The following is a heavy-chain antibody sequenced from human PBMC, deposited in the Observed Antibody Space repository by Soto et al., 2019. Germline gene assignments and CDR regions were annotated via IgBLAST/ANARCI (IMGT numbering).Heavy chain of an antibody. D-gene: IGHD6-13*01. V-gene: IGHV1-69*08. Sequence: QVQLVQSGAEVKKPGSSVKVSCKASGGTFSSYTISWVRQAPGQGLEWMGRIIPILGIANYAQKFQGRVXIXAXKSTSTAYMELSSLRSEDTAVYYCAREGSSSWAFDYWGQGTLVTVSS. CDR1: GGTFSSYT. CDR2: IIPILGIA. J-gene: IGHJ4*02. CDR3: AREGSSSWAFDY.